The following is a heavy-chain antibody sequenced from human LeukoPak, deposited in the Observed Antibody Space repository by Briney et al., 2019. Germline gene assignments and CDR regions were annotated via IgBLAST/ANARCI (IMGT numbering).Heavy chain of an antibody. V-gene: IGHV3-11*01. CDR3: ARGRVEMATIPEYYFDY. CDR1: GFTFSDYY. J-gene: IGHJ4*02. CDR2: ISSSGSTI. Sequence: GGSLRLSCAASGFTFSDYYMSWIRQAPGKGLEWVSYISSSGSTIYYADSVKGRFTISRDNAKNSLYLQMNSLRAEHTAVYYCARGRVEMATIPEYYFDYWGQGTLVTVSS. D-gene: IGHD5-24*01.